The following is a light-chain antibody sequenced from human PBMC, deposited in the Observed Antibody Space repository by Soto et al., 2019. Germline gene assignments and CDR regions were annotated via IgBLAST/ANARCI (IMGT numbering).Light chain of an antibody. CDR2: DNN. Sequence: QSVLTQPPSVSAAPRQKVTISCSGSSSNIGNNYVSWYQQLPGTAPKLLIYDNNERPSGIPDRFSGSKSGTSATLGITGLQTGDEADYYCGTWDSSLSSVVFGGGTKVTVL. CDR1: SSNIGNNY. CDR3: GTWDSSLSSVV. J-gene: IGLJ2*01. V-gene: IGLV1-51*01.